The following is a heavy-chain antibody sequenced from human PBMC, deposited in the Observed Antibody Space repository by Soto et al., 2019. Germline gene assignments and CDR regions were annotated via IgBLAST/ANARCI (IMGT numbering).Heavy chain of an antibody. V-gene: IGHV4-59*01. Sequence: SETLSLTCTVSGGSISSYYWSWIRQPPGKGLEWIGYIYYSGSTNYNPSLKSRVTISVDTSKNQFSLKLSSVTAADTAVYYCARGGPRGYYYDYWGQGTLVTVS. J-gene: IGHJ4*02. CDR1: GGSISSYY. CDR3: ARGGPRGYYYDY. D-gene: IGHD3-10*01. CDR2: IYYSGST.